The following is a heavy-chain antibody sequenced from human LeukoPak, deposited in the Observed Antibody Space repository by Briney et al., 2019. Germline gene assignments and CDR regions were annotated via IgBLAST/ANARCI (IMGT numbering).Heavy chain of an antibody. CDR2: IIPIFGTA. CDR1: GGTFSSYA. D-gene: IGHD3-10*01. CDR3: ARDPSMVRGENTPYFDY. V-gene: IGHV1-69*13. J-gene: IGHJ4*02. Sequence: SVKVSCKASGGTFSSYAISWVRQAPGQGLEWMGGIIPIFGTADYAQKFQGRVTITADESTSTAYMDLSNLRSEDTAVYYCARDPSMVRGENTPYFDYWGQGTLVTVSS.